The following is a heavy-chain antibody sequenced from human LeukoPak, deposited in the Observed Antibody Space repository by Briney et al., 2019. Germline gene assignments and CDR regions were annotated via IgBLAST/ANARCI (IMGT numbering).Heavy chain of an antibody. CDR2: ISGSGGST. D-gene: IGHD1-26*01. CDR1: GFTFSSYA. Sequence: GSLRLSCAASGFTFSSYAMSWVRQAPGKGLEWVSSISGSGGSTYYVDSVRGRFTLSRDNSRNTLYLQMNSLRAEDTAVYYCVKYLVGAISPFDYWGQGTLVTVSS. V-gene: IGHV3-23*01. CDR3: VKYLVGAISPFDY. J-gene: IGHJ4*02.